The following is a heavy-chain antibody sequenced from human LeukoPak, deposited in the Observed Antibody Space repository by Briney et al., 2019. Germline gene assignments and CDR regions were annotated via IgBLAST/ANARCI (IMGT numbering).Heavy chain of an antibody. D-gene: IGHD3-10*01. V-gene: IGHV1-18*01. Sequence: GASVKVSCKASGYTFTSYGISWVRQAPGQGLEWMGRISAYNGNTNYAQKLQGRVTMTTDTSTSTAYMELRSLRSDDTAVYYCARDGEVRGVNYYYYMDVWGKGTTVTVS. CDR3: ARDGEVRGVNYYYYMDV. CDR2: ISAYNGNT. CDR1: GYTFTSYG. J-gene: IGHJ6*03.